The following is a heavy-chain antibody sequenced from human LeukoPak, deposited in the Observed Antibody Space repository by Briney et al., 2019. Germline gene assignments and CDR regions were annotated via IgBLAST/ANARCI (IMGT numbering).Heavy chain of an antibody. CDR3: ARGNIVVVPAARGAFDI. CDR2: IIPIFGTA. J-gene: IGHJ3*02. D-gene: IGHD2-2*01. Sequence: ASVKVSCKASGGTFSSYAISWVRQAPGQGLEWMGGIIPIFGTANYAQKFQGRVTITADESTSTAYMELSSLRSEDTAVYCCARGNIVVVPAARGAFDIWGQGTMVTVSS. V-gene: IGHV1-69*13. CDR1: GGTFSSYA.